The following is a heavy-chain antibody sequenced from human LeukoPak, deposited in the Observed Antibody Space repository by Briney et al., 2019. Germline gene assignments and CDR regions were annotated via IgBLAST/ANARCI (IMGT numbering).Heavy chain of an antibody. CDR3: ARGYNDFWSGYIDY. Sequence: GGSLRLSCAASGFTFSNYWMHWVRQAPGKGLLWVSRINSDGSSTSYADSVKGRFTISRDSAKNTLYLQMNSLRVEDTAVYYCARGYNDFWSGYIDYWGQGTLVTVSS. J-gene: IGHJ4*02. CDR1: GFTFSNYW. D-gene: IGHD3-3*01. CDR2: INSDGSST. V-gene: IGHV3-74*01.